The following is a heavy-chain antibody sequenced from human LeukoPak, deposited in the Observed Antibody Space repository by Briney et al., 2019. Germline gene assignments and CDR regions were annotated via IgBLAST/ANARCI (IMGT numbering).Heavy chain of an antibody. D-gene: IGHD3-10*01. CDR3: ARDVVRGPGDY. J-gene: IGHJ4*02. Sequence: GGSLRLSCAASRFTFSSYAMHWVRQAPGKGLEYVSAISSNGGSTYYANSVKGRFTISRDNAKNSLYLQMNSLRAEDTAVYYCARDVVRGPGDYWGQGTLVTVSS. CDR2: ISSNGGST. CDR1: RFTFSSYA. V-gene: IGHV3-64*01.